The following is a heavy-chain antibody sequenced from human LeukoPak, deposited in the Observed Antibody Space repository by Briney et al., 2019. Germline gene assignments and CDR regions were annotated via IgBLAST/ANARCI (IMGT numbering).Heavy chain of an antibody. CDR2: VGIAADT. V-gene: IGHV3-13*01. Sequence: GGSLRLSCAASGFTFSDHAMHWVRQAPGKGLEWVSAVGIAADTFYPGSVKGRFTISRENAKNSLYLQMNSLRVEDTAVYYCARSLPYGTTWYGRSDFWGQGTLVTVSS. CDR1: GFTFSDHA. J-gene: IGHJ4*02. D-gene: IGHD6-13*01. CDR3: ARSLPYGTTWYGRSDF.